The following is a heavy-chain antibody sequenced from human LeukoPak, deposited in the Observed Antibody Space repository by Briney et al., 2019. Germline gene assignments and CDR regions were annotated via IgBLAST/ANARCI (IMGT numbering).Heavy chain of an antibody. D-gene: IGHD3-22*01. V-gene: IGHV3-53*05. CDR2: IYSGGST. CDR3: AKEARDPSGFPDY. CDR1: GFTVSSNY. Sequence: GGSLRLSCAASGFTVSSNYMSWVRQAPGKGLEWVSVIYSGGSTYYADSVKGRFAISRDNAKNSLYLQINSLRAEDTALYYCAKEARDPSGFPDYWGQGTLVTVSS. J-gene: IGHJ4*02.